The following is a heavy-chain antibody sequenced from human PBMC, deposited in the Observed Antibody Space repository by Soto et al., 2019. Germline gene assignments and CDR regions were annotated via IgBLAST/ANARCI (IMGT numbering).Heavy chain of an antibody. CDR3: ARLVVVAPVANV. CDR2: IFSTGTT. D-gene: IGHD2-2*01. J-gene: IGHJ4*02. Sequence: SETLSLTCSVSGGSINYNSYHWGWIRQPPGQGLEWIGSIFSTGTTFYNPSLESRVTMSVDTSKNSFSLHLTSVTAADTAVYFCARLVVVAPVANVWGQGTLVTVSS. CDR1: GGSINYNSYH. V-gene: IGHV4-39*02.